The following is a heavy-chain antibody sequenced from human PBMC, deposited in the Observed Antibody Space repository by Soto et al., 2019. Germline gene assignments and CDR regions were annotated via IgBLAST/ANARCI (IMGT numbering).Heavy chain of an antibody. CDR3: PSPHRSSTLGYYYGMDV. Sequence: QVQLVQSGAEVKKPGSSVKVSCKASGGTFSSYAISWVRQAPGQGLEWMGGIIPVFGTANYAQNFQGRVTITADECTSTAYMELSSLRSEDTAVYYWPSPHRSSTLGYYYGMDVWGQGTTVTDSS. CDR2: IIPVFGTA. V-gene: IGHV1-69*01. J-gene: IGHJ6*02. CDR1: GGTFSSYA. D-gene: IGHD6-6*01.